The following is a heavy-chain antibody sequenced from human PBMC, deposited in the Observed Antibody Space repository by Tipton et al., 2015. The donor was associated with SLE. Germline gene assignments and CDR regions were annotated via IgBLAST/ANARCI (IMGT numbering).Heavy chain of an antibody. CDR3: ARDQIGYSYGSGY. CDR1: GGSFSDYY. D-gene: IGHD5-18*01. Sequence: TLSLTCAVYGGSFSDYYWSWIRQPPGKGLEWIGYIYYSGSTYYNPSLKSRVTISVDTSKNQFSLKLSSVTAADTAVYYCARDQIGYSYGSGYWGQGTLVTVSS. V-gene: IGHV4-30-4*01. CDR2: IYYSGST. J-gene: IGHJ4*02.